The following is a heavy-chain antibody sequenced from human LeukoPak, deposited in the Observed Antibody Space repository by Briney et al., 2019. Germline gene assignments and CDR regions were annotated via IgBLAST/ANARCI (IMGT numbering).Heavy chain of an antibody. J-gene: IGHJ4*02. CDR1: GYSISSGYY. CDR3: ARDRGGCVDY. Sequence: SETLSLTCSVSGYSISSGYYWGWIRQPPGEGLEWIGSIYQSGSTNYNPSLKSRVTISVDTSKNQFSLKLSSVTAADTAVYYCARDRGGCVDYWGQGTLVTVSS. V-gene: IGHV4-38-2*02. CDR2: IYQSGST.